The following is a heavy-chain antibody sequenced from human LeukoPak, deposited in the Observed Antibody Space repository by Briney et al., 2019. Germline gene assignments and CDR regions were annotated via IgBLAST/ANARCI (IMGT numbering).Heavy chain of an antibody. D-gene: IGHD3-22*01. Sequence: PGGSLRLSCAASGFTVSNNYMSWVRQAPGKGLEWVSLIYSGGSTYYADSVKGRFTISRDNSRNTLYHQMNGLRAEDTGVYYCASYSSPDYWGQGTLVTVSS. J-gene: IGHJ4*02. CDR2: IYSGGST. V-gene: IGHV3-53*01. CDR1: GFTVSNNY. CDR3: ASYSSPDY.